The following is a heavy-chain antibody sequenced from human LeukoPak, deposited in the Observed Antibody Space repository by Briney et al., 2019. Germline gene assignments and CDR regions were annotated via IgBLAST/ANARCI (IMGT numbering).Heavy chain of an antibody. Sequence: PGGSLRLSCAASGFTFSSYAMHWARQATGKGLEWVAVISYDGSNKYYAECVKGRFTISRDNSKNPLYMQMNSLRAEDTAVYYCARGRYFDVWGQGTLVTVSS. CDR2: ISYDGSNK. CDR3: ARGRYFDV. V-gene: IGHV3-30-3*01. J-gene: IGHJ4*02. CDR1: GFTFSSYA. D-gene: IGHD3-9*01.